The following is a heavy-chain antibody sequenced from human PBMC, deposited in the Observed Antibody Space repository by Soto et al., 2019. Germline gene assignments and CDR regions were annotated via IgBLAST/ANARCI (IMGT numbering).Heavy chain of an antibody. J-gene: IGHJ6*02. D-gene: IGHD6-19*01. V-gene: IGHV4-39*01. Sequence: KPSETLSLTCTVSGGSISSSSYYWGWIRQPPGKGLEWIGSIYYSGSTYYNPSLKSRVTISVDTSKNQFSLKLSSVTAADTAVYYCARWGSGWYYYYYGMDVWGQGTTVTVSS. CDR1: GGSISSSSYY. CDR3: ARWGSGWYYYYYGMDV. CDR2: IYYSGST.